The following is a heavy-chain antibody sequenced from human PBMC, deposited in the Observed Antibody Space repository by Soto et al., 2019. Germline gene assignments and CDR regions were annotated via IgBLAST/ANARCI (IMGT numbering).Heavy chain of an antibody. CDR3: ARDRHSAAAGRDLDYYYDGMDV. CDR1: GYTFTGYY. Sequence: QVQLVQSGAEVKKPGASVKVSCKASGYTFTGYYMHWVRQAPGQGLEWMGWINPNSGGTNYAQKFQGWVNMTRDTSISTAYMELSRLRSDDTAVYYCARDRHSAAAGRDLDYYYDGMDVWGQGTTVTVSS. CDR2: INPNSGGT. D-gene: IGHD6-13*01. V-gene: IGHV1-2*04. J-gene: IGHJ6*02.